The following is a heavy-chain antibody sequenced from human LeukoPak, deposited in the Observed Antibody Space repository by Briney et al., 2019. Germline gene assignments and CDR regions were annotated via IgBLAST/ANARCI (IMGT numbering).Heavy chain of an antibody. V-gene: IGHV1-3*01. D-gene: IGHD5-18*01. CDR3: ARGGGGIQLWYFDY. Sequence: ASVKVSCKASGYTFTSYAMHWVRQAPGQRLEWMGWINAGNGNTEYSQKFQGRVTITRDTSASTAYMELSSLRSEDTAVYYCARGGGGIQLWYFDYWGQGTLVTVSS. CDR1: GYTFTSYA. J-gene: IGHJ4*02. CDR2: INAGNGNT.